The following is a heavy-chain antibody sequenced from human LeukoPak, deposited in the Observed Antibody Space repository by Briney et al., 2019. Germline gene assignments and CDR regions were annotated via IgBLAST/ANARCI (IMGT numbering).Heavy chain of an antibody. CDR2: IDTQTGNP. D-gene: IGHD4-17*01. J-gene: IGHJ4*02. Sequence: ASVKVSCKASGYTFTRDAMNWVRQAPGQGLEYMGWIDTQTGNPTYAQGFTRRFVFSLDTSVSTAYLQISSLKAEDTAVYYCARTTHPYYFDYWGQGTLVTVSS. V-gene: IGHV7-4-1*02. CDR3: ARTTHPYYFDY. CDR1: GYTFTRDA.